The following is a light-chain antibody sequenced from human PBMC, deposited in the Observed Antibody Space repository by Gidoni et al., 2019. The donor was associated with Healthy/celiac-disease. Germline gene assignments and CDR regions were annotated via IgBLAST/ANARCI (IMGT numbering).Light chain of an antibody. Sequence: EIVIKQSPATLSVSPGERATLSCRASQSVSSNLAWYQQNPGQAPRLLIYGASTRATGIPARFSGSGSGTEFTLTISSLQSEDFAVYYCQQYNNWPPYTFGQGTKLEIK. CDR2: GAS. CDR1: QSVSSN. CDR3: QQYNNWPPYT. V-gene: IGKV3-15*01. J-gene: IGKJ2*01.